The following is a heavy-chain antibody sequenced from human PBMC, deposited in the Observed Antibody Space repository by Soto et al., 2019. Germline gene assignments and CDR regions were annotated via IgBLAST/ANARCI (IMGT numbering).Heavy chain of an antibody. D-gene: IGHD1-1*01. CDR2: IKESGST. V-gene: IGHV4-34*01. CDR3: ARGSGIVALPGELEDVNYDY. J-gene: IGHJ4*02. CDR1: GQYFCGHS. Sequence: QVQLQQRGAGLVNPSGTLSLSCSVYGQYFCGHSWACIRQPPGKGLGWIGEIKESGSTYYNPSLKSRVTIPTDTSKNQFALKLSSVSAAYTAAYFCARGSGIVALPGELEDVNYDYWGQGTLVNVSS.